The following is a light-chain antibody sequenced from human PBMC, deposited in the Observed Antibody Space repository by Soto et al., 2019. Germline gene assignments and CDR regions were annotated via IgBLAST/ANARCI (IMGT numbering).Light chain of an antibody. CDR1: QSISNW. Sequence: DIQMTQSPSTLSASVGDRVTITCRASQSISNWLAWYQQKPGKAPKLLIYKASILESGVPSRFSGSGSGTEFTLTISSLQPEDFATYFCQQLNTYSSFGGGTKVDI. CDR2: KAS. J-gene: IGKJ4*01. V-gene: IGKV1-5*03. CDR3: QQLNTYSS.